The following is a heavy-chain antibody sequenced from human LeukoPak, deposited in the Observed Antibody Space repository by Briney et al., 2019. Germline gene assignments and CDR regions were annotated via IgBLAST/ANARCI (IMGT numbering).Heavy chain of an antibody. J-gene: IGHJ6*03. D-gene: IGHD3-3*01. CDR2: IYYSGST. Sequence: SETLSLTCTVSGGSISSYYWSWIRQPPGKGLEWIGYIYYSGSTNYNPSLKSRVTISVDTSKNQFSLKLSSVTAADTAVYYCARLPSSLYYYFWSGYPPSVLDFYYYYYYMDVWGKGTTVTVSS. V-gene: IGHV4-59*01. CDR1: GGSISSYY. CDR3: ARLPSSLYYYFWSGYPPSVLDFYYYYYYMDV.